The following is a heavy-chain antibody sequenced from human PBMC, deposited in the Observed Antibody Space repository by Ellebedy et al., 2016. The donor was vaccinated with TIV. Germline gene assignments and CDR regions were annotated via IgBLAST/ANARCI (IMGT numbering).Heavy chain of an antibody. V-gene: IGHV3-30*04. D-gene: IGHD5-24*01. CDR2: ISYDGSNK. J-gene: IGHJ4*02. CDR1: GFTFSSYA. CDR3: ASRRDGYNYDY. Sequence: GESLKISCAASGFTFSSYAMHWVRQAPGKGLEWVAVISYDGSNKYYADSVKGRFTISRDNSKNTLYLQMNSLRAEDTAVYYCASRRDGYNYDYWGQGTLVTVSS.